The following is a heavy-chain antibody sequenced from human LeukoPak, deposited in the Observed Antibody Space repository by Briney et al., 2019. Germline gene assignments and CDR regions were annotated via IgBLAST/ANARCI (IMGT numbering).Heavy chain of an antibody. CDR1: GGSISSTTYY. CDR2: IYYSGST. D-gene: IGHD3-22*01. V-gene: IGHV4-39*01. J-gene: IGHJ4*02. Sequence: SETLSLTCTVSGGSISSTTYYWGWIRQPPGKGLEWIGSIYYSGSTYYNPSLKSRVTLSEDTSKNQFSLKLSSVTAADTAVYYCARRSTYDSSGYYSRWGQGTLVTVSS. CDR3: ARRSTYDSSGYYSR.